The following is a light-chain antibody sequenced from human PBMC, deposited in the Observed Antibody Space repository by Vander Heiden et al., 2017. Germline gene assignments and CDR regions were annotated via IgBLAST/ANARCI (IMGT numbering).Light chain of an antibody. CDR2: NNH. V-gene: IGLV1-44*01. J-gene: IGLJ2*01. CDR3: AAWNDSLNGHVV. Sequence: QSVLTQPPSSSAPPRASVTTSCSGSSSTIGKNAVTWYQQLPGTTPKLLIFNNHQRPAGVPGRFSGTKSATSASLAISGLRSEDEATYYCAAWNDSLNGHVVFGGGTNLTVL. CDR1: SSTIGKNA.